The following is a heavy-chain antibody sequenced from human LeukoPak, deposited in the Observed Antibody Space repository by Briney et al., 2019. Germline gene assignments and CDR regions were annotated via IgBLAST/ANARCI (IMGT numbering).Heavy chain of an antibody. V-gene: IGHV3-48*03. CDR1: GFTFRSYE. CDR3: ARGRTYGLGGHY. D-gene: IGHD3-10*01. J-gene: IGHJ4*02. Sequence: PGGSLRLSCAASGFTFRSYEMSWVRQAPGKGLEWVSYISSSGSTIHYADSVKGRFTISRDSAKNSLYLQMNSLRDEDTAVYYCARGRTYGLGGHYWGQGTLVTVSS. CDR2: ISSSGSTI.